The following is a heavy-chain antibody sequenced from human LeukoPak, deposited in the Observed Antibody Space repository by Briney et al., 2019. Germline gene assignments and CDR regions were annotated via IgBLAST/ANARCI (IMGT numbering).Heavy chain of an antibody. V-gene: IGHV3-21*01. CDR2: ISSSSSYI. CDR3: AGGPELQLWLYDY. CDR1: GFTFSSYS. J-gene: IGHJ4*02. Sequence: GGSLRLSCAASGFTFSSYSMNWVRQAPGKGLEWVSSISSSSSYIYYADSVKGRFTISRDNAKNSLYLQMNSLRAEGTAVYYCAGGPELQLWLYDYWGQGTLVTVSS. D-gene: IGHD5-18*01.